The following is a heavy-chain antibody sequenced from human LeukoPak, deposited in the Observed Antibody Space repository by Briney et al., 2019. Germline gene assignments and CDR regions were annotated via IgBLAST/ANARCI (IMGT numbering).Heavy chain of an antibody. D-gene: IGHD3-3*01. CDR3: ARAVDFWSGYPQLNWFDP. CDR1: GFTFSSYA. CDR2: ISGSGGST. Sequence: GSLRLSCAASGFTFSSYAMSWVRQAPGKGLEWDSAISGSGGSTYYADPVKGRFTISRDKSKNTLYLQMNSLRAEDTAVYYCARAVDFWSGYPQLNWFDPWGQGTLVTVSS. V-gene: IGHV3-23*01. J-gene: IGHJ5*02.